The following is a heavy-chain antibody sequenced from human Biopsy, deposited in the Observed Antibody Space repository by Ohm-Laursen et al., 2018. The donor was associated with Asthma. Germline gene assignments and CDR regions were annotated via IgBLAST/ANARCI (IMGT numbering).Heavy chain of an antibody. Sequence: TLSLTCTVSYGSITSGGYYRTWIRQHPGKGLEWIGFIYYSGSTYCNPSLKSRVSISIDTSKNQFSLKLSSVTAADTAVYYCARAQDYYDSRGYYRSFDYWGQGTLVTVSS. J-gene: IGHJ4*02. CDR1: YGSITSGGYY. V-gene: IGHV4-31*03. D-gene: IGHD3-22*01. CDR2: IYYSGST. CDR3: ARAQDYYDSRGYYRSFDY.